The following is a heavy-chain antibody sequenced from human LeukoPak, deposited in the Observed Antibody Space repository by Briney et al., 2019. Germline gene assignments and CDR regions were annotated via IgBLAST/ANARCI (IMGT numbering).Heavy chain of an antibody. CDR3: AKNSGGSTYYDFWSGYYHFDY. V-gene: IGHV3-30*18. J-gene: IGHJ4*02. CDR2: ISYDGSDK. Sequence: GGSLRLSCAASRFTFSNYVMHWVRQAPGKGLEWVAVISYDGSDKYYADSVKGRFTISRDNSKNTLYLQMNSLRAEDTAVYYCAKNSGGSTYYDFWSGYYHFDYWGQGTLVTVSS. D-gene: IGHD3-3*01. CDR1: RFTFSNYV.